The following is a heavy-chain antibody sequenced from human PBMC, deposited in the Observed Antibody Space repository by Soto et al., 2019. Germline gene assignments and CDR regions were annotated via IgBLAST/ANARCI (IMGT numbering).Heavy chain of an antibody. J-gene: IGHJ4*02. CDR2: VTGSGGNT. CDR3: AKAYGNSWYFLDQ. CDR1: GFTFSNYV. D-gene: IGHD6-13*01. Sequence: GGSLRLSCAASGFTFSNYVMNWVRQAPGKGLEWVSLVTGSGGNTNYADSVKGRFTISRDDSKDTLYLQMDSLRFEDTAVYYCAKAYGNSWYFLDQWGQGTLVTVSS. V-gene: IGHV3-23*01.